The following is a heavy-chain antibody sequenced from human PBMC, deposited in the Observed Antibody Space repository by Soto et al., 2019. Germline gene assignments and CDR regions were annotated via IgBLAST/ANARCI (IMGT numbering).Heavy chain of an antibody. CDR1: GFTFSSYG. V-gene: IGHV3-33*01. J-gene: IGHJ5*02. CDR2: IWYDGSNK. Sequence: GGSLRLSCAASGFTFSSYGMHWVRQAPGKGLEWVAVIWYDGSNKYYADSVKGRFTISRDNSKNTLYLQMNSLRAEDTAVYYCARDRLMGLCSGGSCYSRVPIYNWFDPWGQGTLVTVSS. CDR3: ARDRLMGLCSGGSCYSRVPIYNWFDP. D-gene: IGHD2-15*01.